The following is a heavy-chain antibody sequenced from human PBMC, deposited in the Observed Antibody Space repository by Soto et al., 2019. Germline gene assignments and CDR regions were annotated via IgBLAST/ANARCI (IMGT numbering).Heavy chain of an antibody. D-gene: IGHD3-10*01. CDR1: GDSVSSNSAA. CDR2: TYYRSKWYN. J-gene: IGHJ6*02. V-gene: IGHV6-1*01. Sequence: SQTLSLTFAISGDSVSSNSAAWNWIRQSPSRGLEWLGRTYYRSKWYNDYAVSVKSRITINPDTSKNQFSLQLNSVTPEDTAVYYCAREATSFGYYYYGMDVWGQGTTVTVSS. CDR3: AREATSFGYYYYGMDV.